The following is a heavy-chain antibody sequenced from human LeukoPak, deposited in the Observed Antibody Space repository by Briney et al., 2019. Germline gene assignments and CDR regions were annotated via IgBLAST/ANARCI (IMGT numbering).Heavy chain of an antibody. CDR3: AKASVAIPQYCNS. D-gene: IGHD2-2*02. CDR2: ISGTGSST. Sequence: PGGSLRLSCEASGFTFGNYAMNWVCQTPGKGLEWVSTISGTGSSTYYADSAKGRFTISRDNSKDTLFLQLNSLTAADTAMYFCAKASVAIPQYCNSWGQGTLVTVSS. CDR1: GFTFGNYA. V-gene: IGHV3-23*01. J-gene: IGHJ5*02.